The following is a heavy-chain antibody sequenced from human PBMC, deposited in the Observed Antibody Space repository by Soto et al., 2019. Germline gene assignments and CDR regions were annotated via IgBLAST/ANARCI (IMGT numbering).Heavy chain of an antibody. D-gene: IGHD6-13*01. CDR2: ISGSADTT. Sequence: ESGGGLVQPGGSRRLSCAASGFTFNNYAMTWVRQAPGKGLEWVSVISGSADTTYYADSVKGRFTISRDNSKNTLYLQMNSLRAEDTAVYYCAKDSRGSSPRTLDPWGQGTLVTVSS. CDR3: AKDSRGSSPRTLDP. V-gene: IGHV3-23*01. J-gene: IGHJ5*02. CDR1: GFTFNNYA.